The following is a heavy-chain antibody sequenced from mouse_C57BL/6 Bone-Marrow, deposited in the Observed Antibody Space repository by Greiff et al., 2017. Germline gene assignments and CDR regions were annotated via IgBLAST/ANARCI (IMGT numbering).Heavy chain of an antibody. CDR3: AGPFDY. Sequence: QVQLVESGAELVRPGASVKLSCKASGYTFTDYYINWVKQRPGQGLEWIARIYPGSGNTYYNEKFKGKATLTAEKSSSTAYMQLSSLTSEDSAVYFCAGPFDYWGQGTTLTVSS. CDR1: GYTFTDYY. J-gene: IGHJ2*01. CDR2: IYPGSGNT. V-gene: IGHV1-76*01.